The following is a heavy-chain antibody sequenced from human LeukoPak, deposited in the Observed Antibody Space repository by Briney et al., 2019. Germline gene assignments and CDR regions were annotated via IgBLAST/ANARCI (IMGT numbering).Heavy chain of an antibody. J-gene: IGHJ3*02. D-gene: IGHD2-15*01. CDR3: ARPHYCSGGSCYSGAAFDI. CDR1: GYTFTIYY. CDR2: INPSGGST. V-gene: IGHV1-46*01. Sequence: ASVRVSFTASGYTFTIYYMHWVRQAPGQGLERMGIINPSGGSTSYAHKFQGRVTMTSDMSTSTVYMELSSLRSEDTAVYYCARPHYCSGGSCYSGAAFDIWGQGTMVTVSS.